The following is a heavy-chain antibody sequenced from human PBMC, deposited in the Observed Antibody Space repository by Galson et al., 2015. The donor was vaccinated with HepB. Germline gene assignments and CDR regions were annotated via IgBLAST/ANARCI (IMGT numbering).Heavy chain of an antibody. J-gene: IGHJ1*01. D-gene: IGHD3-3*01. V-gene: IGHV3-15*07. CDR2: IKSKTDGGTT. CDR3: TTAYDFWSGYYGYFQH. Sequence: SLRLSCAASGFTFSNAWMNWVRQAPGKGLEWVGRIKSKTDGGTTDYAAPVKGRFTISRDDSKNTLYLQMNSLKTEDTAVYYCTTAYDFWSGYYGYFQHWGQGTLVTVSS. CDR1: GFTFSNAW.